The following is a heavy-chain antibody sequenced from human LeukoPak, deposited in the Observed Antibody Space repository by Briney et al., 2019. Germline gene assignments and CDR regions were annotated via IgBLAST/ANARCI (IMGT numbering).Heavy chain of an antibody. D-gene: IGHD3-22*01. CDR2: ISWNSGSI. CDR3: AKENSNFYDSSGYSLDY. V-gene: IGHV3-9*01. Sequence: GGSLRLSRAASGFTFDDYAMHWVRQAPGKGLEWVSGISWNSGSIGYADSVKGRFTISRDNAKNSLYLQMNSLRAEDTALYYCAKENSNFYDSSGYSLDYWGQGTLATVSS. CDR1: GFTFDDYA. J-gene: IGHJ4*02.